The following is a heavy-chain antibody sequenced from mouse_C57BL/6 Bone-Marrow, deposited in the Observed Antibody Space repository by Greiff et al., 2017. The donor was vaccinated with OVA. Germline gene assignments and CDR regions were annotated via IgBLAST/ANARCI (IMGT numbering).Heavy chain of an antibody. CDR1: GFSLTSYG. D-gene: IGHD1-1*02. V-gene: IGHV2-2*01. CDR3: ARGGRALYFDV. CDR2: IWSGGST. Sequence: QVQLQQSGPGLVQPSQSLSITCTVSGFSLTSYGVHWVRQSPGKGLEWLGVIWSGGSTDYNAAFISRLSISKDNSKSQVFFKMNSLQAADTAIYYCARGGRALYFDVWGTGTTVTVSS. J-gene: IGHJ1*03.